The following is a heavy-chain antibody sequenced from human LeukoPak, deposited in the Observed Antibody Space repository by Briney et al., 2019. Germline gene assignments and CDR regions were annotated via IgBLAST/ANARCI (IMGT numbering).Heavy chain of an antibody. CDR2: ISGSGGTT. V-gene: IGHV3-23*01. CDR1: GFTFSSYA. CDR3: AKDIYYYDKNYFDY. J-gene: IGHJ4*02. Sequence: GGSLRLSCAASGFTFSSYAMSWVRQAPGKGLEWVSVISGSGGTTYYADSVKGRFTISRDNSKNTLYLQMNSLRAEDTAVYYCAKDIYYYDKNYFDYWGLGTLVTVSS. D-gene: IGHD3-22*01.